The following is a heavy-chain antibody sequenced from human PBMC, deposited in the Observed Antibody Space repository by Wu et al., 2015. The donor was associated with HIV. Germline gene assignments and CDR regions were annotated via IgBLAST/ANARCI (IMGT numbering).Heavy chain of an antibody. V-gene: IGHV1-69*12. Sequence: QVHLVQSGAEVKKPGSSVKVSCKASGGTFNSDAVSWVRQAPGEGLEWMGGIIPIFGTSKYAQKFQGRVTKLPRTDPRAQPTWKGEQSLRSEDTAVYYCARSFGYYDSKWFSRNYFDYWGPGNAGH. CDR1: GGTFNSDA. CDR3: ARSFGYYDSKWFSRNYFDY. CDR2: IIPIFGTS. D-gene: IGHD3-22*01. J-gene: IGHJ4*02.